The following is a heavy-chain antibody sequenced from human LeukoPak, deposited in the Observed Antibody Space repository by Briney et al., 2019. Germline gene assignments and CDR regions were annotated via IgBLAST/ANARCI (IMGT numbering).Heavy chain of an antibody. CDR2: FSSGSTYI. CDR3: AREVGSLNYYYMDV. Sequence: TGGSLRLSCVASGFTFSSYSMNWVRQAPGKWLEWVSSFSSGSTYIYYGDSVKGRFTVSRDNAKNSLYLQMNSLRAEDTAVYYCAREVGSLNYYYMDVWGKGTTVTVSS. CDR1: GFTFSSYS. D-gene: IGHD1-26*01. J-gene: IGHJ6*03. V-gene: IGHV3-21*01.